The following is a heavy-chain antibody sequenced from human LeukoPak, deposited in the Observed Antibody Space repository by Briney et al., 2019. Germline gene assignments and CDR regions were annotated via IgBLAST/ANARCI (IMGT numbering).Heavy chain of an antibody. CDR1: GFTFSSYG. CDR2: IRFDGSNK. J-gene: IGHJ6*03. D-gene: IGHD5-24*01. Sequence: GGSLRLSCAASGFTFSSYGMHWVRQAPGKGLEWVAFIRFDGSNKYYADSVKGRFTISRDNYKNTLYLQMNSLRAEDTAVYYCAKREMATIGYYYYYYMDVWGKGTTVTVSS. CDR3: AKREMATIGYYYYYYMDV. V-gene: IGHV3-30*02.